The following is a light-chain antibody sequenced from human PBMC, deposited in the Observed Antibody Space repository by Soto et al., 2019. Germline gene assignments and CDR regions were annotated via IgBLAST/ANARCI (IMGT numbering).Light chain of an antibody. CDR1: SSDVGGYDY. Sequence: QSVLTQPASVPGSPGQSIALSCTGTSSDVGGYDYVSWYQQHPGKAPKLMIYDVNTRPSGVSNRFSGSKSDNTASLSISGLQAEDEADYYCSSYTSSSTYVVGTGT. CDR2: DVN. CDR3: SSYTSSSTYV. J-gene: IGLJ1*01. V-gene: IGLV2-14*01.